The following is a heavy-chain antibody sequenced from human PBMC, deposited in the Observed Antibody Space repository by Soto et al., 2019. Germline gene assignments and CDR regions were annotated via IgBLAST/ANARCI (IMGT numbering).Heavy chain of an antibody. J-gene: IGHJ4*02. CDR3: TRVPDY. CDR2: TRNKANSYTT. V-gene: IGHV3-72*01. Sequence: EVQLVESGGGLVQPGGSLRLSCAASGFTFSDHYIDWVRQAPGKGLEWVGRTRNKANSYTTEYAASVKGRFTISRDDSKNSLYLQMNSLKTEDTAAYFCTRVPDYWGQGVLVTVSS. CDR1: GFTFSDHY.